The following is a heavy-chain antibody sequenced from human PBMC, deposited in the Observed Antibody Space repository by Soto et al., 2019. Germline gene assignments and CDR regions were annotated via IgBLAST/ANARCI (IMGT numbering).Heavy chain of an antibody. CDR2: ISAYNGHT. Sequence: QVQLVQSGIEVKKPGASVKVSCNTMGYTFSNYGLSWVRQAPGEGLEWLGWISAYNGHTKYAQKVQDRVTLTTGTSASTAYLELRSLRSDDTAVYYCVRGDGCYLDHWGQGALVLVSS. CDR1: GYTFSNYG. V-gene: IGHV1-18*01. D-gene: IGHD3-16*01. CDR3: VRGDGCYLDH. J-gene: IGHJ4*02.